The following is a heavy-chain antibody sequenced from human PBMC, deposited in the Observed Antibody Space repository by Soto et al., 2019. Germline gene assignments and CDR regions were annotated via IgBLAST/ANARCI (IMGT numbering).Heavy chain of an antibody. Sequence: ASVKVSCKASGYTFTRYTMHWVRQAPGQRLEWMGWINAGNGNTKYSQKFQGRVTITRDTSASTAYMELSSLRSEDTAVYYCARSVVVPTAPDYWGQGTLVPVSS. V-gene: IGHV1-3*01. CDR2: INAGNGNT. CDR3: ARSVVVPTAPDY. J-gene: IGHJ4*02. D-gene: IGHD2-2*01. CDR1: GYTFTRYT.